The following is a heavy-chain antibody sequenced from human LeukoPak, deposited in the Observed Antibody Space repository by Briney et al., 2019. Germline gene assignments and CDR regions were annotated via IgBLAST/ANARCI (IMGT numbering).Heavy chain of an antibody. Sequence: PGRSLRLSCAASGFTFSSYAMHWVRQAPGKGLEWVAVISYDGSNKYYADSVKGRFTISRDNSKNTLYLQMNSLRAEDTAVYYCARDDFWSGWYSYYGMDVWGQGTTVTVSS. D-gene: IGHD3-3*01. CDR1: GFTFSSYA. CDR3: ARDDFWSGWYSYYGMDV. V-gene: IGHV3-30-3*01. CDR2: ISYDGSNK. J-gene: IGHJ6*02.